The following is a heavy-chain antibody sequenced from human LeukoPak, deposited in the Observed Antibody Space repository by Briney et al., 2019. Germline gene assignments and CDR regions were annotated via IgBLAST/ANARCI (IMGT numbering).Heavy chain of an antibody. CDR3: AKVVTGYCSTTSCPFDS. V-gene: IGHV3-11*04. D-gene: IGHD2-2*01. CDR2: ISSSGSTI. J-gene: IGHJ4*02. Sequence: GGSLRLSCAASGFTFSDYYMSWIRQAPGKGLEGVSYISSSGSTIYYADSVKGRFTISRDNAKNSLYLQMNSLRAEDTAVYYCAKVVTGYCSTTSCPFDSWGQGTLVTVSS. CDR1: GFTFSDYY.